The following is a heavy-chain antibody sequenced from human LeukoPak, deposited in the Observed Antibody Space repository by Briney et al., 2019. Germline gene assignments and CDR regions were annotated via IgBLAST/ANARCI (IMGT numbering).Heavy chain of an antibody. CDR3: ARIGRPAAFDI. Sequence: KPGGSLRLSCAASGFTFSDYYVSWIRQAPGKGLEWVSYITSSGSTIYHADSMKGRFTISRDNAKHSLFLQLDSLRAEDTAVYYCARIGRPAAFDIWGQGTLVIVSS. V-gene: IGHV3-11*01. CDR2: ITSSGSTI. CDR1: GFTFSDYY. J-gene: IGHJ3*02. D-gene: IGHD6-6*01.